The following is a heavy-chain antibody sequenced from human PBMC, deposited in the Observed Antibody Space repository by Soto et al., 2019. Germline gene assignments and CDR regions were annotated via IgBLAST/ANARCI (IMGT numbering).Heavy chain of an antibody. V-gene: IGHV3-13*01. CDR3: TRKTPPTGMEV. Sequence: EVQLVESGGGLVQPGGSLRLSCAASGFTLSSYDIHWVRQATGEGLAWVSGIGSGGDTHYADSVKGRFIISREDGKNSLYLQMNHLSVGDAAVYYCTRKTPPTGMEVWGQGATVTVSS. D-gene: IGHD2-15*01. J-gene: IGHJ6*02. CDR1: GFTLSSYD. CDR2: IGSGGDT.